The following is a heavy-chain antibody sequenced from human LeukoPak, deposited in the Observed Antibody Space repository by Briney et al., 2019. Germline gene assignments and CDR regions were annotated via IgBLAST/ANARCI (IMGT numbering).Heavy chain of an antibody. CDR3: ARFHRVYYDSSGTGRGFDY. CDR2: ISAYNGNT. J-gene: IGHJ4*02. V-gene: IGHV1-18*01. CDR1: GYTFTSYG. Sequence: ASVKVSCKASGYTFTSYGISWVRQAPGQGLEWMGWISAYNGNTNYAQKLQGRVTMTTDTSTSTAYMELRSLRSDDTAVYYCARFHRVYYDSSGTGRGFDYWGQGTLVTVSS. D-gene: IGHD3-22*01.